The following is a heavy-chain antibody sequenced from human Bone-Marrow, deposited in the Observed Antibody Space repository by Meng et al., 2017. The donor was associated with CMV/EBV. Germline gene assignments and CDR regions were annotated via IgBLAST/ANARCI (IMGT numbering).Heavy chain of an antibody. CDR1: GFSLSTSGMC. CDR3: ARIRGAPSLNYGMDV. V-gene: IGHV2-70*20. CDR2: IDWDDDK. D-gene: IGHD1-26*01. Sequence: SGHTLVKPTQTLTLTCTFSGFSLSTSGMCVTWVRQPPGKALEWLALIDWDDDKSYSTSLKTRLTISKGTSKSQVVLTMTNMDPVDTATYYCARIRGAPSLNYGMDVWGQGTTVTVSS. J-gene: IGHJ6*02.